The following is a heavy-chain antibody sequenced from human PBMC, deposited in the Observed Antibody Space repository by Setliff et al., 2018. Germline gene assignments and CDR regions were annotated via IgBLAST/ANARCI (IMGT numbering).Heavy chain of an antibody. CDR1: GYTFTGYY. CDR3: ARVKAPALYYYMDV. J-gene: IGHJ6*03. Sequence: ASVRVSCKASGYTFTGYYMHWVRQAPGQGLEWMGRINPNSGGTNYAQKFQGRVTMTRDTSISTAYMELSRLRSDDTAVYYCARVKAPALYYYMDVWGKGTTVTVSS. CDR2: INPNSGGT. D-gene: IGHD3-16*02. V-gene: IGHV1-2*06.